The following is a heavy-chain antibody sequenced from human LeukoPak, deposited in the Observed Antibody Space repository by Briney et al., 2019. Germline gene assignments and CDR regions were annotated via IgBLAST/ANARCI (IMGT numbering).Heavy chain of an antibody. V-gene: IGHV3-23*01. J-gene: IGHJ6*04. CDR3: AKDLAFYGSGSYYIAGYYYGMDV. CDR2: ISGSGGST. D-gene: IGHD3-10*01. Sequence: PGGSLRLSCAASGFTFSSYAMSWVRQAPGKGLEWVSAISGSGGSTYYADSVKGRFTISRDNSKNTLYLQMNSLRAEDTAVYYCAKDLAFYGSGSYYIAGYYYGMDVWGKGTTVTVSS. CDR1: GFTFSSYA.